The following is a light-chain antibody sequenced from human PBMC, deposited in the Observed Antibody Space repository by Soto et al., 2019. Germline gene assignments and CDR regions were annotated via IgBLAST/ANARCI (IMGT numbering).Light chain of an antibody. Sequence: QSVLTQPPSVSGAPGQRVTISCTGSSPNIGAGYDVHWYQQLPGTAPKLLIYGNSNRPSGVPDRFSGSKSGTSASLAITGLQAEDEADYYCQSHDSSLSGLVFGTGTKVTVL. J-gene: IGLJ1*01. CDR1: SPNIGAGYD. V-gene: IGLV1-40*01. CDR3: QSHDSSLSGLV. CDR2: GNS.